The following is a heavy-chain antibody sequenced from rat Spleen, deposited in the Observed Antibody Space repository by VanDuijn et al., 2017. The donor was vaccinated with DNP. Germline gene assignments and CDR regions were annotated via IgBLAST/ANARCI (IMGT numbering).Heavy chain of an antibody. V-gene: IGHV2-1*01. CDR2: IWGDGNT. CDR1: GFSLTSTG. J-gene: IGHJ3*01. Sequence: QVQLKESGPGLVQPSQTLSLTCTVSGFSLTSTGVHWVRQAPGKGLEWMGIIWGDGNTNYNSALKSRLSISRDTSKSQVFLTMNSLQTDDTAMYFCARSPAGRYNGWLAYWGQGTLVTVSS. D-gene: IGHD4-1*01. CDR3: ARSPAGRYNGWLAY.